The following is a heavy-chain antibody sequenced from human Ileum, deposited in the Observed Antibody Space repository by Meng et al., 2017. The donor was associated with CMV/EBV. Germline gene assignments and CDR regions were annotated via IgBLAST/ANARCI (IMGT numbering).Heavy chain of an antibody. CDR3: ARSTVVNVGGN. CDR2: TYSGGTT. CDR1: GFPLSSYA. Sequence: GGPLRPPFAASGFPLSSYALSWVRQAPGKGLEWVSITYSGGTTYYADAVKGRFTIYRDNSKNTVFLQMNSLRAEDTAVYYGARSTVVNVGGNWGQGTLVTVSS. V-gene: IGHV3-53*05. J-gene: IGHJ4*02. D-gene: IGHD4-23*01.